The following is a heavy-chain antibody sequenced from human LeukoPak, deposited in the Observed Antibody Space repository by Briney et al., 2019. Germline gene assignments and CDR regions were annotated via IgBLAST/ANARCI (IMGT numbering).Heavy chain of an antibody. V-gene: IGHV3-30*02. CDR3: AKARVPTVTLYYFDY. CDR1: GFTFSIHG. Sequence: GGSLRLSCAVSGFTFSIHGMHWVRQAPGKGLEWLTFIRFDGSDIYYGDSVKGRFTISRDNSKNTLYLQMNSLRAEDTAVYYCAKARVPTVTLYYFDYWGQGTLVTVSS. D-gene: IGHD4-17*01. CDR2: IRFDGSDI. J-gene: IGHJ4*02.